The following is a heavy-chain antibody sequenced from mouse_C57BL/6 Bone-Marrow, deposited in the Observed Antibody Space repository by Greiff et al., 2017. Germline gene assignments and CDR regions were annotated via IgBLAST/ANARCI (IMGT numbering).Heavy chain of an antibody. Sequence: QVQLQQPGAELVKPGASVKMSCKASGYTFTSYWITWVKQRPGQGLEWIGDIYPGSGSTNYNEKFKSKATLTVDKSSSIAYMQLSSLTSEDSAVYYCAREGVMVPYYFDYWGQGTTLTVSS. V-gene: IGHV1-55*01. D-gene: IGHD2-2*01. CDR3: AREGVMVPYYFDY. CDR2: IYPGSGST. CDR1: GYTFTSYW. J-gene: IGHJ2*01.